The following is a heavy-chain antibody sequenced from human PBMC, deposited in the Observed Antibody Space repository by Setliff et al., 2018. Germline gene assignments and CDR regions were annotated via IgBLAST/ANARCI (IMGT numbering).Heavy chain of an antibody. CDR1: GFTFSSYA. CDR3: ARRHIGVIIGYYFDY. J-gene: IGHJ4*02. D-gene: IGHD3-3*01. V-gene: IGHV3-64*04. CDR2: ITANGGST. Sequence: PGGSLRLSCAASGFTFSSYAMYWVRQAPRKGLQYVSAITANGGSTYYADSVKDRFTISRDNSKNSLYLQMNSLRAEDTAVYYCARRHIGVIIGYYFDYWGQGTLVTVSS.